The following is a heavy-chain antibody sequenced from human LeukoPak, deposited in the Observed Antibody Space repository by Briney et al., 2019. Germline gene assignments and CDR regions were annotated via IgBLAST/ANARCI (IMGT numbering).Heavy chain of an antibody. D-gene: IGHD4-23*01. Sequence: KTGGSLRLSCAASGFTFSSYSMNWVRQAPGKGLEWVSSISSSSTYIYYADSVKGRFTISRDNAKNSLHLQMNSLRAEDTAVYYCAKNSGRTGWFDPWGQGTLVTVSS. CDR1: GFTFSSYS. CDR2: ISSSSTYI. J-gene: IGHJ5*02. CDR3: AKNSGRTGWFDP. V-gene: IGHV3-21*01.